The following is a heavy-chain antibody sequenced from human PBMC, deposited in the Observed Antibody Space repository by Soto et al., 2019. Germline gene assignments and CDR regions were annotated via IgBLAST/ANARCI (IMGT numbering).Heavy chain of an antibody. D-gene: IGHD1-26*01. CDR2: IHYSGTT. J-gene: IGHJ4*02. CDR3: ARDTGSYYLDS. CDR1: GGSISSYF. V-gene: IGHV4-59*01. Sequence: QVQLLESGPGLVKPSETLSLTCTIYGGSISSYFWSWIRQPLGKGLEWIGYIHYSGTTVYSPSLKSRVAMSIDSSENQFTLNLTSVTAADTAVYYCARDTGSYYLDSWGQGSLVTVSS.